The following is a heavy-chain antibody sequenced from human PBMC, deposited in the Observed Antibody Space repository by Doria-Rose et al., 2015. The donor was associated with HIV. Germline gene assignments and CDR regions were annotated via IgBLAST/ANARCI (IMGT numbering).Heavy chain of an antibody. D-gene: IGHD6-13*01. J-gene: IGHJ4*02. Sequence: QVTLKESGPVLVKPTETLTLTCTVSGVSLSSPGMGVSWIRQPPGKALEWLVNIFSDDERSYKTSLKSRLTISRGTSKSQVVVTMTDMDPVDTATYYCARIKSSRWYHKYYFDFWGQGTLVIVSA. CDR2: IFSDDER. CDR1: GVSLSSPGMG. V-gene: IGHV2-26*01. CDR3: ARIKSSRWYHKYYFDF.